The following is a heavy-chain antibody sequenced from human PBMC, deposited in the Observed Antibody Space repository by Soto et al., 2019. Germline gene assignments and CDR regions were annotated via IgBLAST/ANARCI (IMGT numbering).Heavy chain of an antibody. V-gene: IGHV3-9*01. Sequence: EVQLVESGGGLVQPGRSLRLSCAASGFTFDDYAMHWVRQAPGKGLEWVSGISWNSGSIGYADSVKGRFTISRDNAKNSLYLQMNSLRDEDTALYYCAKAPGAYCGGDCYSDAFDIWGQGTMVTVSS. CDR3: AKAPGAYCGGDCYSDAFDI. D-gene: IGHD2-21*01. J-gene: IGHJ3*02. CDR2: ISWNSGSI. CDR1: GFTFDDYA.